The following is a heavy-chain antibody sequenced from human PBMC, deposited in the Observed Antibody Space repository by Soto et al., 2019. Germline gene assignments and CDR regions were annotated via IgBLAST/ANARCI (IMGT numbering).Heavy chain of an antibody. D-gene: IGHD6-13*01. V-gene: IGHV1-69*13. CDR1: GCTFSSYA. Sequence: SVKVSCKASGCTFSSYAISWVRQAPGQGLEWMGGIIPIFGTANYAQKFQGRVTITADESTSTAYMELSSLRSEDTAVYYCARPGIAAAGTSLFYYYGMDVWG. J-gene: IGHJ6*02. CDR2: IIPIFGTA. CDR3: ARPGIAAAGTSLFYYYGMDV.